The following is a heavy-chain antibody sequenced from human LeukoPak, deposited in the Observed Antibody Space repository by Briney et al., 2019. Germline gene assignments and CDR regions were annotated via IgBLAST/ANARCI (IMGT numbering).Heavy chain of an antibody. D-gene: IGHD2-21*01. CDR1: GFTFSSYG. Sequence: PGGSLRLSCAASGFTFSSYGMRWVRQAPGKGLEWVAVISYDGSNKYHADSVKGRFTISRDNSKNTLYLQMNSLRAEDTAVYYCAKISNSLPDYWGQGTLVTVSS. V-gene: IGHV3-30*18. CDR2: ISYDGSNK. CDR3: AKISNSLPDY. J-gene: IGHJ4*02.